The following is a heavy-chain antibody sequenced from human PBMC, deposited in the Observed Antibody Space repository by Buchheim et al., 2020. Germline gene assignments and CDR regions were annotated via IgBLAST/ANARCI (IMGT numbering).Heavy chain of an antibody. Sequence: QVHLQESGPGLVKPSGTLSLTCAVSGASISSNNWWSWVRQPPGKGLEWIGEIYHRGSTNYNPSLKSRVIISVDKYKHHFSRKLTSVTAADTAVYYCARGASSGSVEYWGQGTL. CDR2: IYHRGST. CDR3: ARGASSGSVEY. D-gene: IGHD6-19*01. V-gene: IGHV4-4*02. CDR1: GASISSNNW. J-gene: IGHJ4*02.